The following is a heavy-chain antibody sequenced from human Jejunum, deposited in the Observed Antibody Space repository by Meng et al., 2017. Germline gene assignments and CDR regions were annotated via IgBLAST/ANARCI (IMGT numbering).Heavy chain of an antibody. Sequence: HVQPRESGPGLVQPSGTLSLTCAVSGDFTSSSDRWTWVRQAPGRGMEWIGEVWHSGATYYNPSLESRLTISIDTSNNRFSLELSSATAADTAVYYCARGVLERYFDYWGQGALVTVSS. D-gene: IGHD3-10*01. CDR3: ARGVLERYFDY. CDR2: VWHSGAT. J-gene: IGHJ4*02. CDR1: GDFTSSSDR. V-gene: IGHV4-4*02.